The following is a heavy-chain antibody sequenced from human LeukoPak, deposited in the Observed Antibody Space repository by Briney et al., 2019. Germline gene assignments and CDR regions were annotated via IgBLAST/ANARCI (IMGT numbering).Heavy chain of an antibody. V-gene: IGHV3-23*01. CDR3: AKDGLSYDTSAHVYYFDY. CDR1: GFTFSDYA. CDR2: ITSGGDHT. D-gene: IGHD3-22*01. J-gene: IGHJ4*02. Sequence: GGSLRLSCVASGFTFSDYAMTWVRQAPGKGLEWVSAITSGGDHTYYAGSVKGRFSISRDNSKNTLYLQMNGLTAEDMALYFCAKDGLSYDTSAHVYYFDYWGQGTLVAVSP.